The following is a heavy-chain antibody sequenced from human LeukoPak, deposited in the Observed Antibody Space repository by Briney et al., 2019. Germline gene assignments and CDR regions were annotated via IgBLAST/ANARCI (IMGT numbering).Heavy chain of an antibody. CDR3: ARGRTATYDYVWGSYRSSYYYYYMDV. J-gene: IGHJ6*03. CDR2: INPNSGGT. V-gene: IGHV1-2*02. Sequence: ASVKVSCKASGYTFTSYDINWVRQATGQGLEWMGWINPNSGGTNYAQKFQGRVTMTRDTSISTAYMELSRLRSDDTAVYYCARGRTATYDYVWGSYRSSYYYYYMDVWGKGTTVTISS. CDR1: GYTFTSYD. D-gene: IGHD3-16*02.